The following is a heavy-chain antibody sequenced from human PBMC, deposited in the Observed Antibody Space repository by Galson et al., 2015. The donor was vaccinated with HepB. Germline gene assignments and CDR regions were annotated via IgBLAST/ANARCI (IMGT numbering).Heavy chain of an antibody. D-gene: IGHD1-26*01. CDR3: ARSSGGYFDS. V-gene: IGHV3-7*01. CDR2: IKQDGREK. J-gene: IGHJ4*02. CDR1: GFNSSIFW. Sequence: SLRLSCAGSGFNSSIFWMSWVRQAPGKGLEWAANIKQDGREKYYVGPVKGRFTISRDNAGNSLYLQMNSLRGEDTALYYCARSSGGYFDSWGQGILVTVSS.